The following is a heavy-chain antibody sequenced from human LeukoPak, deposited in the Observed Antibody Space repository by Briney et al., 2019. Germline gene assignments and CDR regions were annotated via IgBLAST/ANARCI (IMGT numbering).Heavy chain of an antibody. J-gene: IGHJ4*02. D-gene: IGHD4-23*01. CDR1: GYTFTSYD. Sequence: ASVKVSCKASGYTFTSYDINWVRQATGQGLEWMGWMNPNSGNTGYAQKFQGRVTMTRNTSISTAYMELSSLRSEDTAVYYCARGWLSETTVLTPYNYWGQGTLVTVSS. CDR2: MNPNSGNT. V-gene: IGHV1-8*01. CDR3: ARGWLSETTVLTPYNY.